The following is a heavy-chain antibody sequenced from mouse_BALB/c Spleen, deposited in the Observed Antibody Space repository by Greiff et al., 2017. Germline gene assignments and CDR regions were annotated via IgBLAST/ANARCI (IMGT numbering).Heavy chain of an antibody. Sequence: DVHLVESGGGLVQPGGSRKLSCAASGFTFSSFGMHWVRQAPEKGLEWVAYISSGSSTIYYADTVKGRFTISRDNPKNTLFLQMTSLRSEDTAMYYCASSFTTGGYWGQGTTLTVSS. CDR2: ISSGSSTI. J-gene: IGHJ2*01. V-gene: IGHV5-17*02. D-gene: IGHD1-1*01. CDR1: GFTFSSFG. CDR3: ASSFTTGGY.